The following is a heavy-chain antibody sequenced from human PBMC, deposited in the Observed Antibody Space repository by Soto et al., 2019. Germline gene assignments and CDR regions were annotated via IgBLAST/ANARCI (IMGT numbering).Heavy chain of an antibody. CDR3: AKVSMVRGYRSDYYGMDV. CDR1: GFTFISYA. CDR2: ISGSGGST. V-gene: IGHV3-23*01. J-gene: IGHJ6*01. Sequence: GGSLRLSCAASGFTFISYAMSWVRQAPWKGLEWVSAISGSGGSTYYADSVKGRFTISRDNSKNTLYLQMNSLRAEDTAVYYCAKVSMVRGYRSDYYGMDVWGQGTTVIVS. D-gene: IGHD3-10*01.